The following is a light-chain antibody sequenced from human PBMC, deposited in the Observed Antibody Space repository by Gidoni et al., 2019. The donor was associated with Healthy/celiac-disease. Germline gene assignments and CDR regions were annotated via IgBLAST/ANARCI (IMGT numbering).Light chain of an antibody. CDR1: QGISSY. CDR3: QQLNSYPLT. Sequence: DIQLTQSPSFLSASVGDRVTITCRASQGISSYLAWYQQKPGKAPKLLIYAASTLQSGVPSRFSGSGSGTEFTLTISSLQPEDFATYYCQQLNSYPLTFGGXTKVGIK. J-gene: IGKJ4*01. V-gene: IGKV1-9*01. CDR2: AAS.